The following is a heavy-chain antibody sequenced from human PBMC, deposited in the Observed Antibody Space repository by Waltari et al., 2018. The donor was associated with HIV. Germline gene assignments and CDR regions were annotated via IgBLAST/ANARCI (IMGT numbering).Heavy chain of an antibody. CDR1: GYSISSGYY. D-gene: IGHD2-15*01. V-gene: IGHV4-38-2*01. J-gene: IGHJ4*02. CDR3: ARQIQCSGGSCHDAYFDY. Sequence: QVQLQESGPGLVKPSETLSLTCAVSGYSISSGYYWRWIRQPPGKGLEWIGSIYHSGGTYYNPSLKSRVTISVDTSKNQFSLKLSSVTAADTAVYYCARQIQCSGGSCHDAYFDYWGQGTLVTVSS. CDR2: IYHSGGT.